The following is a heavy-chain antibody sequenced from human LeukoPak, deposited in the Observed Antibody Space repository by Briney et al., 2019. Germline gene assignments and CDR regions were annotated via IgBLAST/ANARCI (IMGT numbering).Heavy chain of an antibody. V-gene: IGHV3-30*18. D-gene: IGHD1-26*01. Sequence: GGSLRLSCAASGFTFNNYGMHWVRQAPGKGLEWVAVISYDGRNKHYPDSVKGRFTISRDNSKNTVYLQMNSLRADDTAVYYCVKSRRVGANQRGLFDYWGQGTLVTVSP. J-gene: IGHJ4*02. CDR3: VKSRRVGANQRGLFDY. CDR2: ISYDGRNK. CDR1: GFTFNNYG.